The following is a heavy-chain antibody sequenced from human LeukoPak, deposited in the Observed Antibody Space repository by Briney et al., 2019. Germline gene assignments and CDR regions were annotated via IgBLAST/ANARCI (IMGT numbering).Heavy chain of an antibody. CDR3: ARPNMGNAFDI. CDR2: IYYSGST. J-gene: IGHJ3*02. D-gene: IGHD7-27*01. CDR1: GGSISSYY. V-gene: IGHV4-59*08. Sequence: SETLSLTCTVSGGSISSYYWSWIRQPPGKGLEWIGYIYYSGSTYYNPSLKSRVTISVDTSKNQFSLKLSSVTAADTAVYYCARPNMGNAFDIWGQGTMVTVSS.